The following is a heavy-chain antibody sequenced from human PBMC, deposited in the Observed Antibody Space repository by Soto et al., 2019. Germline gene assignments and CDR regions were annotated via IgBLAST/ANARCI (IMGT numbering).Heavy chain of an antibody. CDR3: ARVSAAGTGGMDV. J-gene: IGHJ6*02. Sequence: QVQLQESGPGLVKPSETLSLTCTVSGGSVSSGSYYWSWIRQPPGKALEWIGYIYYSGSTNYDPPLKSRVTISVDTTKNQFYLKLSSVTAADTAVYYCARVSAAGTGGMDVWGQGTTVTVSS. V-gene: IGHV4-61*01. D-gene: IGHD6-13*01. CDR1: GGSVSSGSYY. CDR2: IYYSGST.